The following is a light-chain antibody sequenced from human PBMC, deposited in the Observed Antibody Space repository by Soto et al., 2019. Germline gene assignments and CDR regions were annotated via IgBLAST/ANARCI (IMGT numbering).Light chain of an antibody. CDR1: HIGSKS. CDR3: HVWDSTSDHHV. V-gene: IGLV3-21*02. Sequence: SYELTQPPSVSVAPGQTARITCGGDHIGSKSAHWYQQKPGQAPVLVVYDDRDRPSGIPERFSGSNSVNTATLTISRVEAGDEADYYCHVWDSTSDHHVFGGGTKLTVL. J-gene: IGLJ3*02. CDR2: DDR.